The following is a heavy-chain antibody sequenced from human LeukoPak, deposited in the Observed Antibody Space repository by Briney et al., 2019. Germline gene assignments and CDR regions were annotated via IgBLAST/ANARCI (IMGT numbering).Heavy chain of an antibody. CDR3: ARATDPYYYDSSGPHLDY. D-gene: IGHD3-22*01. CDR2: IYHSGST. CDR1: GYSISSGYY. J-gene: IGHJ4*02. V-gene: IGHV4-38-2*02. Sequence: SETLSLTCTVSGYSISSGYYWGWIRQPPGKGLEWIGSIYHSGSTYYNPSLKSRVTISVDTSKNQFSLKLSSVTAADTAVYYCARATDPYYYDSSGPHLDYWGQGTLVTVSS.